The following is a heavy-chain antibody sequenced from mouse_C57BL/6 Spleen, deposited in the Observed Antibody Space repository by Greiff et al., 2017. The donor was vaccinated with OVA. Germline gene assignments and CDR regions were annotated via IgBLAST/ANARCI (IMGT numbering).Heavy chain of an antibody. Sequence: QVQLQQSGPELVKPGASVKISCKASGYAFSSSWMNWVKQRPGKGLEWIGRIYPGDGDTNYNGKFKGKATLTADKSSSTAYMQLSSLTSEDSAVYFCARDTVVARLGSMDYWGQGTSVTVSS. CDR2: IYPGDGDT. J-gene: IGHJ4*01. CDR1: GYAFSSSW. D-gene: IGHD1-1*01. CDR3: ARDTVVARLGSMDY. V-gene: IGHV1-82*01.